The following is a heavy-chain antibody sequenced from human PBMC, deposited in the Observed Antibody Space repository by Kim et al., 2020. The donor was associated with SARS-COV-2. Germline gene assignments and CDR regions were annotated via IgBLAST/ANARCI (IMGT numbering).Heavy chain of an antibody. Sequence: SETLSLNCEVSGGSISSRNWWIWVRQPPGKGLEWIGEIYHRGSTHVNPSLKSRVTLSVDTFTNQFSLHLTSVTAADTAIYYCARLGDSAGGTFYFDLWGQGTLVAVSS. CDR1: GGSISSRNW. D-gene: IGHD3-16*01. J-gene: IGHJ4*02. CDR3: ARLGDSAGGTFYFDL. V-gene: IGHV4-4*02. CDR2: IYHRGST.